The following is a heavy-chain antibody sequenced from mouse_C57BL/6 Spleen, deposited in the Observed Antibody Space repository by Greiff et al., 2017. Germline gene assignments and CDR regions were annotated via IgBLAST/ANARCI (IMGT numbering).Heavy chain of an antibody. J-gene: IGHJ1*03. CDR3: ARSDGNYWYFDV. CDR1: GYAFSSYW. CDR2: IYPGDGDT. V-gene: IGHV1-80*01. D-gene: IGHD2-1*01. Sequence: VKLVESGAELVKPGASVKISCKASGYAFSSYWMNWVKQRPGKGLEWIGQIYPGDGDTNYNGKFKGKATLTADKSSSTAYMQLSSLTSEDSAVYFCARSDGNYWYFDVWGTGTTVTVSS.